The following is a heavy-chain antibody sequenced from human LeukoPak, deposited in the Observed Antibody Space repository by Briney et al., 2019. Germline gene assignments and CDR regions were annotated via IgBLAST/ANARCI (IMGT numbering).Heavy chain of an antibody. D-gene: IGHD2-8*01. J-gene: IGHJ4*02. CDR1: GYTFTGYN. CDR3: ARGRYCTNGVCPLDY. Sequence: RWASVKVSCKASGYTFTGYNMHWVRQAPGQGLEWMGWINPNSGGTNYAQKFQGWVTMTRDTSISTAYMELSRLRSDDTAVYYCARGRYCTNGVCPLDYWGQGTLVTVSS. V-gene: IGHV1-2*04. CDR2: INPNSGGT.